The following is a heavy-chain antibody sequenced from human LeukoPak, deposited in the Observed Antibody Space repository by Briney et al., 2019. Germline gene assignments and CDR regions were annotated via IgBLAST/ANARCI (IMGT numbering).Heavy chain of an antibody. Sequence: GGSLRLSCAVSGFTFSSSWMTWVRQAPGKGLEWVATMNSDGGQKSYVDSVKGQFTISRDNAKNSLYLQMNSLRAEDTAVYYCAKNYAYNHFDYWGQGTLVTVSS. CDR1: GFTFSSSW. V-gene: IGHV3-7*01. CDR3: AKNYAYNHFDY. J-gene: IGHJ4*02. D-gene: IGHD5-24*01. CDR2: MNSDGGQK.